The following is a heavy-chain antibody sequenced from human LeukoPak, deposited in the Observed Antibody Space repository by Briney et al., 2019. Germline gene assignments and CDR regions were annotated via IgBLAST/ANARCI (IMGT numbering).Heavy chain of an antibody. CDR2: TYYWSKWYN. D-gene: IGHD1-26*01. CDR3: ARDRVGATTTLLDY. CDR1: GDSVSTSTAT. Sequence: SQTLSLTCAISGDSVSTSTATWTWIRQSPSRGLEWLGRTYYWSKWYNDYAVSVKSRITINPDTSKNQFSLQLNSVTPEDTAVYYCARDRVGATTTLLDYWGQGTLVTVSS. V-gene: IGHV6-1*01. J-gene: IGHJ4*02.